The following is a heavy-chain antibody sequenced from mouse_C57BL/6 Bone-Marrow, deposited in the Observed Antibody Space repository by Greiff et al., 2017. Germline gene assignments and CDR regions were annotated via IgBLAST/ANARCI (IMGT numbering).Heavy chain of an antibody. V-gene: IGHV5-9*01. D-gene: IGHD1-1*01. CDR2: ISGGGGNT. J-gene: IGHJ1*03. CDR1: GFTFSSYT. CDR3: SRQVTTVLATKYFDV. Sequence: EVKLMESGGGLVKPGGSLKLSCAASGFTFSSYTMTWVRQTPEKRLPWVAAISGGGGNTYSPDSVKGRFTISRDNDKNILYLQMSSRRSEDTALYYCSRQVTTVLATKYFDVWGTGTTVTVSS.